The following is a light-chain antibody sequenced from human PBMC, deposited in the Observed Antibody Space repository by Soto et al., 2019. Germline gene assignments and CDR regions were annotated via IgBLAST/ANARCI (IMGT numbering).Light chain of an antibody. CDR3: SSYTSSSPHYV. CDR2: DVS. Sequence: QSVLTPPAPLSGSPGQSITISCTGTSSDVGGYNYVSWYQHHPGKAPKLMVYDVSNRPSGVSNRFYGSKSGNTASLTISGLQAEDEADYYCSSYTSSSPHYVSGTGSKVTVL. CDR1: SSDVGGYNY. V-gene: IGLV2-14*03. J-gene: IGLJ1*01.